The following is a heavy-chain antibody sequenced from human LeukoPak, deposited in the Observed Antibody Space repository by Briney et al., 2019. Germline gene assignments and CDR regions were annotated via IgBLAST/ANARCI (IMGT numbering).Heavy chain of an antibody. CDR2: IYYSGST. V-gene: IGHV4-31*11. D-gene: IGHD4-17*01. CDR1: GGSFSGYY. Sequence: SETLSLTCAVYGGSFSGYYWSWIRQHPGKGLEWIGYIYYSGSTYYNPSLKSRVTISVDTSKNQFSLKLSSVTAADTAVYYCASMTTVTTWFDPWGQGTLVTVSS. J-gene: IGHJ5*02. CDR3: ASMTTVTTWFDP.